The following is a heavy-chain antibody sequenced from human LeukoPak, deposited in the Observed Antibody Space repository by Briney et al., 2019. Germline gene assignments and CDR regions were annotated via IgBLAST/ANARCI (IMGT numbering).Heavy chain of an antibody. CDR2: INGYGSST. CDR3: AREVHDAFDI. CDR1: GFTFISYW. J-gene: IGHJ3*02. V-gene: IGHV3-74*01. Sequence: GGSLRLSCAASGFTFISYWMHWVRQAPGKGLVWVSRINGYGSSTDFADSVKGRFTISRDNAKNTLYLQMNSLRAEDTAVYYCAREVHDAFDIWGRGTMVTVSS.